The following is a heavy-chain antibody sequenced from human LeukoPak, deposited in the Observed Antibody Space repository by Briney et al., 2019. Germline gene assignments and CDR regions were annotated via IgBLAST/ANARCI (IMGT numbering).Heavy chain of an antibody. CDR1: GFSFSNYD. Sequence: GGSLRLSCAASGFSFSNYDMHWVRQAPGKGLEWVAIIWYDGSNKYYGDSVKGRFTISRDNSKNALYLQMNSLRAEDTAMYYCATMDVWGQGTTVTVSS. J-gene: IGHJ6*02. CDR2: IWYDGSNK. V-gene: IGHV3-33*01. CDR3: ATMDV.